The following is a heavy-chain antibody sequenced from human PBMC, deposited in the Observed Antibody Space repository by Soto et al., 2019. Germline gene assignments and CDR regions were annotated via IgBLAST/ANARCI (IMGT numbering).Heavy chain of an antibody. D-gene: IGHD1-26*01. CDR3: AKDVVVGATPGLGDYYYYYGMDV. J-gene: IGHJ6*02. V-gene: IGHV3-30*18. CDR1: GFTFSSYG. CDR2: ISYDGSNK. Sequence: XGSLKLSCAASGFTFSSYGMHWVRQAPGKGLEWVALISYDGSNKYYADSVKGRFTISRDNSKNTLYLQMNSLRAEDTAVYYCAKDVVVGATPGLGDYYYYYGMDVWGQGTTVTVSS.